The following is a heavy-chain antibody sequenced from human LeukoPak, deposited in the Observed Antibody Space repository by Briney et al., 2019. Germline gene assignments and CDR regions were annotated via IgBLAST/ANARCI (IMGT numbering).Heavy chain of an antibody. CDR2: ISSSSSYI. CDR3: ARDSNTVGAFDI. V-gene: IGHV3-21*01. D-gene: IGHD4-17*01. CDR1: GFTFSSDR. Sequence: PGGSLRLSCAASGFTFSSDRMNWVCQAPAAGQEWVSSISSSSSYIYYADSVKGRFTISRDTAKTSLSLQLNSLRAEDTAVYYCARDSNTVGAFDIWGQGTMVTVSS. J-gene: IGHJ3*02.